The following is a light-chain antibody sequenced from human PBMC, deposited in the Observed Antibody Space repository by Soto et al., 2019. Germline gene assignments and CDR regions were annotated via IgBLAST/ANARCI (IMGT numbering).Light chain of an antibody. CDR1: QGISSY. CDR3: QQLNDYPVT. V-gene: IGKV1-9*01. J-gene: IGKJ4*01. Sequence: DIQLTQSPSFLSASVGDRVTITCRASQGISSYLAWYQQKPGIAPSLLIYTASTLQSGVPSRFSGSGSGTEFTLTSSTLQPEDFATYYCQQLNDYPVTFGGGTKVEIK. CDR2: TAS.